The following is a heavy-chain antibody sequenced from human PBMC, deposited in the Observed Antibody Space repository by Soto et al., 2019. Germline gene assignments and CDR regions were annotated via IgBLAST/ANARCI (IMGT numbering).Heavy chain of an antibody. D-gene: IGHD4-17*01. V-gene: IGHV1-46*01. CDR3: ARDRPYGDYNLPY. Sequence: QVQLVQSGAEVKKPGASVKVACKASGYTFSSYYLHWVRQAPGQGLEWMGIINPSGGTTTYAQNFADRINITRDRSTNTVFMELSTLRSDHPSFSFSARDRPYGDYNLPYWGQGTLVSVSP. CDR2: INPSGGTT. J-gene: IGHJ4*02. CDR1: GYTFSSYY.